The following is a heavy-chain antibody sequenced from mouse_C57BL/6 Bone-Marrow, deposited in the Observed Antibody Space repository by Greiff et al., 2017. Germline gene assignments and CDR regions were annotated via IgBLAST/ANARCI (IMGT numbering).Heavy chain of an antibody. CDR2: ISSGGSYT. J-gene: IGHJ3*01. D-gene: IGHD2-14*01. V-gene: IGHV5-6*01. CDR1: GFTFSSYG. CDR3: ARRGTFAY. Sequence: EVQGVESGGDLVKPGGSLKLSCAASGFTFSSYGMSWVRQTPDKRLEWVATISSGGSYTYYPDSVKGRFTISRDNAKNTLYLQMSILKSEDTAMYYCARRGTFAYWGQGTLVTVSA.